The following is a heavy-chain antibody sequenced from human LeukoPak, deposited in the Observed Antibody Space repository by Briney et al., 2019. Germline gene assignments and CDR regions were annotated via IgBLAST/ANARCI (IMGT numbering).Heavy chain of an antibody. CDR1: GGTFSSYA. Sequence: GASVKVSCKASGGTFSSYAISWVRQAPGQGLEWMGRIIPIFGTANYAQKFQGRVTITTDESTSTAYMELSSLRSEDTAVYYCARDSGSYHYFAYWGQGTLVTGS. V-gene: IGHV1-69*05. D-gene: IGHD1-26*01. J-gene: IGHJ4*02. CDR3: ARDSGSYHYFAY. CDR2: IIPIFGTA.